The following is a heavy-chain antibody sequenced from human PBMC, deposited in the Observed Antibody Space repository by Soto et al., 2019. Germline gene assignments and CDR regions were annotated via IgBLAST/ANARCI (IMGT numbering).Heavy chain of an antibody. D-gene: IGHD2-2*01. Sequence: PGGSLRVSCAASGFTFSNYARSWVRQAPGKGLEWVSLVSATAGSTCYADSVKGRFTISRDNAKNTLYLQMNSLRAEDTAVYYCARGRDLYCSSTSCYQGAFDIWGQGTMVTVSS. CDR3: ARGRDLYCSSTSCYQGAFDI. CDR2: VSATAGST. J-gene: IGHJ3*02. CDR1: GFTFSNYA. V-gene: IGHV3-23*01.